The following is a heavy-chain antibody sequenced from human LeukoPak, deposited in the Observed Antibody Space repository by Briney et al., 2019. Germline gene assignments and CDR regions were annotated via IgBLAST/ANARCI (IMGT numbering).Heavy chain of an antibody. CDR1: GGSFSGYY. D-gene: IGHD2-2*01. CDR2: INHSGST. V-gene: IGHV4-34*01. Sequence: SESLSLTCAVYGGSFSGYYRSWIRQPPGKGLEWIGEINHSGSTNYNPSLKSRVTITVDTSTNQFSLKLSSVTAADTAVYYCARGYCSSTSCYYYYGMDVWGKGTTVTVSS. J-gene: IGHJ6*04. CDR3: ARGYCSSTSCYYYYGMDV.